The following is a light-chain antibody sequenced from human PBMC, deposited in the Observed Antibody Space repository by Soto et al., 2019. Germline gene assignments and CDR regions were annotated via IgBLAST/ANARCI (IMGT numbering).Light chain of an antibody. CDR1: HNINNY. CDR3: QQGYSMPLT. V-gene: IGKV1-39*01. Sequence: DIHITHSPSTLSSSLVDRVTITCRASHNINNYLSWYQQKPGKAPKLLIYAASTLQSGVASRFSGSGSATDFTLTINSLQPEDFATYFCQQGYSMPLTFGGGTKVDIK. CDR2: AAS. J-gene: IGKJ4*01.